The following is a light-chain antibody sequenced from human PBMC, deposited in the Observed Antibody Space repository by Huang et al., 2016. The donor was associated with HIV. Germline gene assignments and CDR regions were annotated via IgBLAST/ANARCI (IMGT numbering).Light chain of an antibody. CDR3: MQSIQLPPLT. CDR1: QSLLHSDGKTY. J-gene: IGKJ4*01. Sequence: DIVMTQVPLSLSVTPGQPASISCKSSQSLLHSDGKTYLPWYVQRPGQSPRLLMYEVSNRFSGVSDRFSGSGSETDFTLKISRVEAEDAGFYYCMQSIQLPPLTFGGGSKLEI. V-gene: IGKV2D-29*02. CDR2: EVS.